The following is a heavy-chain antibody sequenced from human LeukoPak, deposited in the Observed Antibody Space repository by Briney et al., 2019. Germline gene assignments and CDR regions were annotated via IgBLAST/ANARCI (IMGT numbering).Heavy chain of an antibody. J-gene: IGHJ4*02. V-gene: IGHV3-53*05. CDR1: GFAVSSNY. Sequence: GGSLRLSCAASGFAVSSNYISWFRQAPGKGLEWVSVVYGGGDTYYADSVKGRFTISRDNSKNTLYLQMSSLRPEDTAVYYCARATSAYSYANYWGQGTLVTVSS. CDR2: VYGGGDT. D-gene: IGHD5-18*01. CDR3: ARATSAYSYANY.